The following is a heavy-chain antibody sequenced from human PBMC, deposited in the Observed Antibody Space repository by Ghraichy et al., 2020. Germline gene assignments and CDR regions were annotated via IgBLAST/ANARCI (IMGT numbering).Heavy chain of an antibody. V-gene: IGHV3-48*02. CDR2: ISSSSSTI. CDR3: ARDAVAAAGLNNWFDP. J-gene: IGHJ5*02. Sequence: SCAASGFTFSSYSMNWVRQAPGKGLEWVSYISSSSSTIYYADSVKGRFTISRDNAKNSLYLQMNSLRDEDTAVYYCARDAVAAAGLNNWFDPWGQGTLVTVSS. CDR1: GFTFSSYS. D-gene: IGHD6-13*01.